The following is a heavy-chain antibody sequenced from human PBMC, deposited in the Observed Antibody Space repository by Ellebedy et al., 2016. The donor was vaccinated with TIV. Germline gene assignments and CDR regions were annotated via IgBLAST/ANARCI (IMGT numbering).Heavy chain of an antibody. CDR1: GGSISSAGYY. D-gene: IGHD2-15*01. CDR2: IYYSGST. Sequence: SETLSLTCTVSGGSISSAGYYWSWIRQPPGKRLEWIGYIYYSGSTNYNPSLKSRVTISVDTSKNQFSLKLSSVTAADTAVYYCARNLVVVAATGAFDIWGQGTMVTVSS. CDR3: ARNLVVVAATGAFDI. V-gene: IGHV4-61*08. J-gene: IGHJ3*02.